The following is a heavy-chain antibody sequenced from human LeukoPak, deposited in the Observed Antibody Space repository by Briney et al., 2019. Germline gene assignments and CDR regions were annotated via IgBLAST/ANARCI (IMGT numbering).Heavy chain of an antibody. D-gene: IGHD6-19*01. CDR3: AKGRIAVAVFDY. J-gene: IGHJ4*02. CDR2: ISYDGSNK. Sequence: GGSLRLSCAASGFTFSSYAMHWVRQAPGKGLEWVAVISYDGSNKYYADSVKGRFTISRDNSKNTLYLQMNSLRAEDTAVYYCAKGRIAVAVFDYWGQGTLVTVSS. CDR1: GFTFSSYA. V-gene: IGHV3-30*04.